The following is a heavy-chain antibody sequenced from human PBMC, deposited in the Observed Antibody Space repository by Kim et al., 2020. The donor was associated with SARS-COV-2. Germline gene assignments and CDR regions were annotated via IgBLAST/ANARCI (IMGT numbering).Heavy chain of an antibody. CDR3: ARGVPSIRNYYYYGMDV. CDR1: GLTFSSYP. D-gene: IGHD2-2*01. J-gene: IGHJ6*02. Sequence: GGSLRLSCSASGLTFSSYPMHWVRQAPGKGLEWVAIISYDGNNRYYADSVKGRFTIARDNSKSTLYLETNSLRVEDTAVYYCARGVPSIRNYYYYGMDVWGQGTTVTVSS. V-gene: IGHV3-30*04. CDR2: ISYDGNNR.